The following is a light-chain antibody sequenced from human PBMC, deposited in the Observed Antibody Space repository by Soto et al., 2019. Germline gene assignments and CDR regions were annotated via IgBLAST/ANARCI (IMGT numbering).Light chain of an antibody. CDR3: AAWDDSLSGPV. Sequence: QSVLTQPPSASGTPGQRVTISCSGSSSNIGSNYVFWYQQLPGTAPKPLIYRNNQRPSGVPDLFSGSKSGTSASLAISGLRSEDEADYYCAAWDDSLSGPVFGGGTKLTVL. J-gene: IGLJ2*01. CDR2: RNN. V-gene: IGLV1-47*01. CDR1: SSNIGSNY.